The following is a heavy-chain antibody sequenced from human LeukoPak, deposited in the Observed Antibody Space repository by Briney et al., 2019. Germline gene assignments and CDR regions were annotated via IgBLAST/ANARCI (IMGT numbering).Heavy chain of an antibody. D-gene: IGHD1-14*01. V-gene: IGHV4-59*01. CDR3: SKGGPEAYAGLSRFDP. J-gene: IGHJ5*02. Sequence: SETLSLTCTVSGGSISSYYWCWIRQPPGKGLEWIGHIYYSGSANYNPSLKSRVTISVDTSTKQCSLYLSSVTAADTAVDYYSKGGPEAYAGLSRFDPWGQGTLVTVFS. CDR1: GGSISSYY. CDR2: IYYSGSA.